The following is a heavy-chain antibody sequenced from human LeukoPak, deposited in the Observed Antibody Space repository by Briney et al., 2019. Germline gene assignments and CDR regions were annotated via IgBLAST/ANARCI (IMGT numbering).Heavy chain of an antibody. V-gene: IGHV3-23*01. Sequence: GGSLRLSCAASGFTFSSYAMSWVRQAPGKGLEWVSAIRGSGGSTYYADSVKGRFTISRDNSKNTLYLQMNSLRAEDTAVYYCAKRFGELPYFDYWGQGTLVTVSS. CDR2: IRGSGGST. CDR3: AKRFGELPYFDY. J-gene: IGHJ4*02. D-gene: IGHD3-10*01. CDR1: GFTFSSYA.